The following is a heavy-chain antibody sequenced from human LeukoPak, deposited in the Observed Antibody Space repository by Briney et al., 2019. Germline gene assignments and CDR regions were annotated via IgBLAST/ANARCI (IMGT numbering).Heavy chain of an antibody. D-gene: IGHD2-2*01. J-gene: IGHJ5*02. CDR2: ISSSSSYI. CDR1: GFTFSSYS. CDR3: AREAVVPAAIEVYNWFDP. Sequence: PGGSLRLSCAASGFTFSSYSMNWVRQAPGKGLEWVSSISSSSSYIYYADSVKGRFTISRDNAKNSLYLQMNSLRAEDTAVYYCAREAVVPAAIEVYNWFDPWGQGTLVTVSS. V-gene: IGHV3-21*01.